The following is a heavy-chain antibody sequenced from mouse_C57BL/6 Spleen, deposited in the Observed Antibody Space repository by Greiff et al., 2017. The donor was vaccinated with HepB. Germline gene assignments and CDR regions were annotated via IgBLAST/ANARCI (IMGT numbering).Heavy chain of an antibody. CDR3: SYGSSPYWYFDV. D-gene: IGHD1-1*01. Sequence: QVQLQQPGAELVKPGASVKLSCKASGYTFTSYWMHWVKQRPGQGLEWIGMIHPNSGSTNYNEKFKSKATLTVDKSSSTADMQLSSLTSEDSAVYYCSYGSSPYWYFDVWGTGTTVTVSS. V-gene: IGHV1-64*01. J-gene: IGHJ1*03. CDR1: GYTFTSYW. CDR2: IHPNSGST.